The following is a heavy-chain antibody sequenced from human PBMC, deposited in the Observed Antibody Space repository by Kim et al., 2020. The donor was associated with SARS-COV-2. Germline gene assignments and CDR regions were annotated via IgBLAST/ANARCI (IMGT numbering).Heavy chain of an antibody. CDR1: GFTFHDHA. D-gene: IGHD3-3*02. J-gene: IGHJ6*02. Sequence: GGSLRLSCIASGFTFHDHAMHWVRQAPGKGLEWVSGIMWNTDGIGYADSVKGRFTISIDKAKNSLYLQMNSLRPEDTALYYCTKDVLAGGADVWGQGTA. V-gene: IGHV3-9*01. CDR2: IMWNTDGI. CDR3: TKDVLAGGADV.